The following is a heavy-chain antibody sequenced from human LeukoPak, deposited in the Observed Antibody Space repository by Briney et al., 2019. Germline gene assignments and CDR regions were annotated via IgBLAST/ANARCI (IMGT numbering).Heavy chain of an antibody. J-gene: IGHJ3*02. V-gene: IGHV3-64*01. CDR3: ARGRDPRRIVGATEDGFDI. CDR2: ISGNGGTT. CDR1: GFTFSSYS. Sequence: PGGSLRLSCAGSGFTFSSYSMHWVRQAPGKGLEYVSAISGNGGTTYYANSVKGRFTISRDNSKNTLYLQMGRLRPGDMGVYYCARGRDPRRIVGATEDGFDIWGQGTMVTVSA. D-gene: IGHD1-26*01.